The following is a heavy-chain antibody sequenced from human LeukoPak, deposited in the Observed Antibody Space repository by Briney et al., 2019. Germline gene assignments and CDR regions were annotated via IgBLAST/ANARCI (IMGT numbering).Heavy chain of an antibody. J-gene: IGHJ4*02. CDR1: GFTFSSYG. Sequence: PGGSLRLSCAASGFTFSSYGMHWVRQAPGKGLEWVSSISSSSTYIYYTDSVKGRFTISRDNAKNSLYLQMNSLGAEDTAVYYCATEQLAAAGTVLDYWGQGTLVTVSS. CDR3: ATEQLAAAGTVLDY. CDR2: ISSSSTYI. V-gene: IGHV3-21*01. D-gene: IGHD6-13*01.